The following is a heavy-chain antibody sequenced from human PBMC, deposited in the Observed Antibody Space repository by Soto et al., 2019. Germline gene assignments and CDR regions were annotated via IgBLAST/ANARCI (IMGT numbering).Heavy chain of an antibody. V-gene: IGHV3-30-3*01. J-gene: IGHJ4*02. CDR2: ISYDGSNK. D-gene: IGHD6-13*01. CDR1: GFTFSSYA. Sequence: QVQLVESGGGVVQPGRSLRLSCAASGFTFSSYAMHWVRQAPGKGLEWVAVISYDGSNKYYADPVKGRFTISRDNSKNTLYLQMNSLRAEDTAVYYCARGYVEQQLVSLDYWGQGTLVTVSS. CDR3: ARGYVEQQLVSLDY.